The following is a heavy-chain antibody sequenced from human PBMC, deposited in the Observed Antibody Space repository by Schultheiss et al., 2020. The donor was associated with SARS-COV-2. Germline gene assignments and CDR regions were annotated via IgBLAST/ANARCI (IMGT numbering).Heavy chain of an antibody. D-gene: IGHD3-3*01. V-gene: IGHV4-4*02. J-gene: IGHJ5*02. CDR1: GGSISSSNW. Sequence: SETLSLTCAVSGGSISSSNWWSWVRQPPGKGLEWIGEINHSGSTNYNPSLKSRVTISVDTSKNQFSLKLSSVTAADTAVYYCTRDLRNYDFWNGKIWFDPWGQGTLVTVSS. CDR2: INHSGST. CDR3: TRDLRNYDFWNGKIWFDP.